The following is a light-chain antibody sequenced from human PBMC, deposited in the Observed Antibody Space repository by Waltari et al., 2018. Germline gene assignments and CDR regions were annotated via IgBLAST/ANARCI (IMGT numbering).Light chain of an antibody. V-gene: IGLV3-1*01. CDR1: KLGDKY. CDR2: EDR. Sequence: SYELTQPPSVSVSPGQTARLTCSGDKLGDKYVCWYQQKPGQSPVLVIYEDRKRPSGIPERFSGSNSGNTATLTISGTQAMDEADYYCQAWDNNRVVLGGGTKLTV. CDR3: QAWDNNRVV. J-gene: IGLJ2*01.